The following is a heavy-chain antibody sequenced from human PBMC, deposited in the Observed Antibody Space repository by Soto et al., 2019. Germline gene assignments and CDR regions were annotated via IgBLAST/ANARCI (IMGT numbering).Heavy chain of an antibody. V-gene: IGHV3-21*01. CDR2: ISSNSAYI. CDR1: GFTFRSFT. J-gene: IGHJ5*02. CDR3: TRDASRDSSARGWFDP. Sequence: GGSLRLSCAASGFTFRSFTMNWVRQAPGKGLEWVSTISSNSAYIYYTDALRGRFIISRDNAKNSLHLQMNSLRAEDTAVYYCTRDASRDSSARGWFDPWGPGTLVTVSS. D-gene: IGHD6-13*01.